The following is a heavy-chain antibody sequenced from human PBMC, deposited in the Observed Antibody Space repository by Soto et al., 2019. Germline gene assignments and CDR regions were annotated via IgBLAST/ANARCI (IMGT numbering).Heavy chain of an antibody. CDR1: GGSISSYY. CDR2: IYTSGST. D-gene: IGHD3-10*01. J-gene: IGHJ5*02. V-gene: IGHV4-4*07. Sequence: QVQLQESGPGLVKPSETLSLTCTVSGGSISSYYWSWIRQPAGKGLEWIGRIYTSGSTNYNPSLKSRVTMSVDTSKNQSSLKLSSVTAADTAVYYCARGSITMVRGVPYNWFDPWGQGTLVTVSS. CDR3: ARGSITMVRGVPYNWFDP.